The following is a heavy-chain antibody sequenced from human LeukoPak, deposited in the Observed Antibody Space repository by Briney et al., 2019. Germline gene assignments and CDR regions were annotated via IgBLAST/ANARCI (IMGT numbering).Heavy chain of an antibody. CDR1: GGSFSGYY. CDR2: INHSGST. CDR3: ARAYCSGGSCYNLNRRGAFDI. D-gene: IGHD2-15*01. J-gene: IGHJ3*02. V-gene: IGHV4-34*01. Sequence: SETLSLTCAVYGGSFSGYYWSWIRQPPGKGLEWIGEINHSGSTNYNPSLKSRVTISVDTSKNQFSLKLSSVTAADTAVYYCARAYCSGGSCYNLNRRGAFDIWGQGTMVTVSS.